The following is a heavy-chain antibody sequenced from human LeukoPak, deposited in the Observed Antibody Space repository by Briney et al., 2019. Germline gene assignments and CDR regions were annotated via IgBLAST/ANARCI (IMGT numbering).Heavy chain of an antibody. V-gene: IGHV1-46*01. J-gene: IGHJ2*01. Sequence: GASVKVSCKASGYTFTSYYMHWVRQAPGQGLEWMGIINPSGGSTSYAQKFQGRVTMTRDTSTSTVYMELSSLRSEDTAVYYCARDWGGSYPYWYFDLWGRGTLVTVSS. D-gene: IGHD1-26*01. CDR2: INPSGGST. CDR3: ARDWGGSYPYWYFDL. CDR1: GYTFTSYY.